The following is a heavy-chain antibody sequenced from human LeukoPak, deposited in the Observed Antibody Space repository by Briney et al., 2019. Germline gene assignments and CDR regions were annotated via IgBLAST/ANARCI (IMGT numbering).Heavy chain of an antibody. CDR1: GDTFSNYA. J-gene: IGHJ6*03. Sequence: ASVKVSCKASGDTFSNYAISWVRQAPGQGLEWMAVIIPVFAIANSAQKFQGRVTVTADESTSTVYMEMSSLTSEDTAVYYCARLGYDSSELDYDYYYIDVCGKGTTVTVSS. CDR2: IIPVFAIA. CDR3: ARLGYDSSELDYDYYYIDV. D-gene: IGHD3-22*01. V-gene: IGHV1-69*13.